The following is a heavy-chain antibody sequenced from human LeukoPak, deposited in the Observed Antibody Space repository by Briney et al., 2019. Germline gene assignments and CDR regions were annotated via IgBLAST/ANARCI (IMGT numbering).Heavy chain of an antibody. D-gene: IGHD3-10*01. CDR2: IHHRGTT. V-gene: IGHV4-39*07. CDR1: GGSISTNTYY. J-gene: IGHJ4*02. Sequence: SETLSLTCIVSGGSISTNTYYWGWIRLPPGKGLEWIGEIHHRGTTYYNPSLRSRVTISVDTSKNQFSLRLTSVTAADTAVYYCAKDIKWSGSGSYDYWGQGTLVTVSS. CDR3: AKDIKWSGSGSYDY.